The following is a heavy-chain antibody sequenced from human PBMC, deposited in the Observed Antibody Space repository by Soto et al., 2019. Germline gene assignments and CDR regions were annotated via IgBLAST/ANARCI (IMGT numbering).Heavy chain of an antibody. CDR3: ARDPEYYYYGMDV. CDR1: GGSISSYY. J-gene: IGHJ6*02. Sequence: SETLSLTCTVSGGSISSYYWSWIRQPPGKGLEWIGYIYYSGSTNYNPSLKSRVTISVDTSKNQFSLKLSSVTAADTAVYYCARDPEYYYYGMDVWGQGTTVTVSS. V-gene: IGHV4-59*01. CDR2: IYYSGST.